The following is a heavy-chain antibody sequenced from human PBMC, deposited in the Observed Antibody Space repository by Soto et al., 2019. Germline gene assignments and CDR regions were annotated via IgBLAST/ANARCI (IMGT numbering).Heavy chain of an antibody. V-gene: IGHV3-74*01. D-gene: IGHD2-21*02. Sequence: GGSLRLSCAASGFTFNYYWMHWVRQAPGQGLVWVSHIHSDGSSTTYADSVKGRFTISRDNAKNTLYLQKNSLRAEDTAVYYCARGDKGGFDLWGQGTTVTVSS. CDR3: ARGDKGGFDL. CDR2: IHSDGSST. J-gene: IGHJ3*01. CDR1: GFTFNYYW.